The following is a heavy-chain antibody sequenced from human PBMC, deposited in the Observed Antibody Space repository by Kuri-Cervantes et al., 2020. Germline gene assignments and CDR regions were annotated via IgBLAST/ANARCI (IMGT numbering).Heavy chain of an antibody. CDR3: ARDSSGWYPRYYFDY. CDR2: NSANNGNT. Sequence: ASVKVSCKASGYTFTSYAVHWVRQAPGQRLEWMGWNSANNGNTNYAQKLQGRVTMTTDTSTSTAYMELRSLRSDDTAVYYCARDSSGWYPRYYFDYWGQGTLVTVSS. D-gene: IGHD6-19*01. CDR1: GYTFTSYA. J-gene: IGHJ4*02. V-gene: IGHV1-18*01.